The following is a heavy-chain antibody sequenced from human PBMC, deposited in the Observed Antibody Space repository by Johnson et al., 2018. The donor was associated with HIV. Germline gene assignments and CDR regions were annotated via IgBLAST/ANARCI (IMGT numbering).Heavy chain of an antibody. J-gene: IGHJ3*02. D-gene: IGHD5-18*01. V-gene: IGHV3-53*01. CDR3: AKGRSPRIQLRTWAFDI. CDR1: GFTVRSNY. CDR2: IYSGGDT. Sequence: VYLVESGGGLIQPGGSLRLSCEASGFTVRSNYISWVRQAPGKGLEWVSVIYSGGDTYYADSMRGRLTISRDNSKNTMYLQMNSLRAEDTAVYYCAKGRSPRIQLRTWAFDIWGQGTMVTVSS.